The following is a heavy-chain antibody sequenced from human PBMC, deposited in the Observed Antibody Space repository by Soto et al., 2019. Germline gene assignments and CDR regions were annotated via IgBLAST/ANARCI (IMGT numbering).Heavy chain of an antibody. Sequence: ASVKASCKASGYTFTGYYMHWVRQAPGQGLEWMGWINPNSGGTNYTQKFQGWVTMTRDTSISTAYMELSRLRSDDTAVYYCARESDAAVDYWGQGTLVTVSS. CDR3: ARESDAAVDY. D-gene: IGHD6-19*01. J-gene: IGHJ4*02. CDR1: GYTFTGYY. CDR2: INPNSGGT. V-gene: IGHV1-2*04.